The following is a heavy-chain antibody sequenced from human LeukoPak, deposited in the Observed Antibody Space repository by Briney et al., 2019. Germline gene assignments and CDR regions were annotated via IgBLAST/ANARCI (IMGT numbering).Heavy chain of an antibody. V-gene: IGHV4-39*07. J-gene: IGHJ5*02. D-gene: IGHD2-2*01. CDR2: ISYSGST. CDR1: GGSISGGSYY. CDR3: ARAYALYSTNKGGFDP. Sequence: SETLSLTCTVSGGSISGGSYYWGWIRQPPGKGLEWIASISYSGSTYYNPSLKSRVTISVDTSKNQFSLKLSSVTAADTAVYYCARAYALYSTNKGGFDPWGQGTLVTVSS.